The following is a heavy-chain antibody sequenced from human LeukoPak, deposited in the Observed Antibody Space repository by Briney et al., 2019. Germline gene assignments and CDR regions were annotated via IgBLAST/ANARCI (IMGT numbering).Heavy chain of an antibody. J-gene: IGHJ6*02. V-gene: IGHV1-69*13. CDR3: ARDRLFGYSRNDYGMDV. Sequence: GASVKVSCKASGGTFSSYAISWVRQAPGQGLEWMGGIIPIFGTANYAQKFQGRVTITADESTSTAYMELSSLRSEDTAVYYCARDRLFGYSRNDYGMDVWGQGTTVTVSS. D-gene: IGHD1-26*01. CDR2: IIPIFGTA. CDR1: GGTFSSYA.